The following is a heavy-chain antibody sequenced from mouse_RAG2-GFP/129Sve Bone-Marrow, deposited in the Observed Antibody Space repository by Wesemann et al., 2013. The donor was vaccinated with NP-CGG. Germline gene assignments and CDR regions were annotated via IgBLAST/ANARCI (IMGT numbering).Heavy chain of an antibody. CDR3: ARGYYVVTRAWFAY. V-gene: IGHV3-2*02. D-gene: IGHD2-3*01. CDR1: GYSITSDYA. J-gene: IGHJ3*01. Sequence: DVQLQESGPGLVKPSQSLSLTCTVTGYSITSDYAWNWIRQFPGNKLEWMGYISYSGSTSYNPSLKSRISITRDTSKNQFFLQLNSVTTEDTATYYCARGYYVVTRAWFAYWGQGTLVTVSA. CDR2: ISYSGST.